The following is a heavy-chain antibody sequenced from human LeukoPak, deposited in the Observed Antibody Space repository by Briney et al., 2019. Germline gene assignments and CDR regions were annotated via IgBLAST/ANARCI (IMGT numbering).Heavy chain of an antibody. CDR3: ARCGVGVAAAAANC. J-gene: IGHJ4*02. CDR2: IKQDGSAI. CDR1: GFTLSSYW. V-gene: IGHV3-7*01. D-gene: IGHD6-13*01. Sequence: PGGSLRLSCAASGFTLSSYWMSWVRQAPGKGLEWVANIKQDGSAIYYVDSVKGRFTISRDNAKNSLYLQMNSQRAEDTAVYYCARCGVGVAAAAANCWGQGTLLTVSS.